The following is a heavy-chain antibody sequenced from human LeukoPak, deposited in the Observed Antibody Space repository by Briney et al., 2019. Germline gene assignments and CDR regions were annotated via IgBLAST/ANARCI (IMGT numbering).Heavy chain of an antibody. Sequence: SETLSLTCTVSGGSISSGGYYWSWIRQHPGKGLEWIGYIYYSGSTYYNPSLKSRVTISVDTSKNQFSLKLSSVTAADTAVYYCATRHYYYYGMDVWGQGTTVTVSS. CDR3: ATRHYYYYGMDV. V-gene: IGHV4-31*03. CDR1: GGSISSGGYY. J-gene: IGHJ6*02. CDR2: IYYSGST.